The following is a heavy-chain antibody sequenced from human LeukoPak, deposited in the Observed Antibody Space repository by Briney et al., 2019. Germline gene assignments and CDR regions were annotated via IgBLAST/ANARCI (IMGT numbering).Heavy chain of an antibody. Sequence: GGSLRLSCAASGFTFSSYAMSWVRPIPGKGLEWVAYIQYDGSNEQYADSVRGRFSISRDSSKNILYLQMNSLRAEDTAVYYCAKDRCSNGVGCYYYYMDVWGKGTTVTISS. CDR2: IQYDGSNE. V-gene: IGHV3-30*02. CDR3: AKDRCSNGVGCYYYYMDV. J-gene: IGHJ6*03. CDR1: GFTFSSYA. D-gene: IGHD2-8*01.